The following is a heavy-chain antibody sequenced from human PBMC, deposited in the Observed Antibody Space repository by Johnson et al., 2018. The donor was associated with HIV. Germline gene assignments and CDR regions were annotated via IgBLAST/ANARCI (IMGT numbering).Heavy chain of an antibody. Sequence: QMLLVESGGGVVQPGRSLRLSCAASGFTFSSYAMHWVRQAPGKGLEWVAVISYDGSNKYYADSVKGRFTISRDNSKNTLYLQMNSLRAEDTAVYYCAREASGSLDAFDIWCQGTMVTVSS. J-gene: IGHJ3*02. CDR2: ISYDGSNK. D-gene: IGHD1-26*01. CDR3: AREASGSLDAFDI. CDR1: GFTFSSYA. V-gene: IGHV3-30*04.